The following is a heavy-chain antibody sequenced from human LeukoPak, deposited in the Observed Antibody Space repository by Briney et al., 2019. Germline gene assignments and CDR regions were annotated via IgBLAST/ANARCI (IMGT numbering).Heavy chain of an antibody. CDR2: ITATSSYI. CDR1: GFTFSSDS. J-gene: IGHJ4*02. Sequence: GGSLRLSCAVSGFTFSSDSMNCVRQAPGEGLEWVSSITATSSYIYYADSVRGRFTISRDNAKNSLYLQMNRLRAEDTAVYYCARPAAAIPPYWGQGTLVTVSS. V-gene: IGHV3-21*01. CDR3: ARPAAAIPPY. D-gene: IGHD6-13*01.